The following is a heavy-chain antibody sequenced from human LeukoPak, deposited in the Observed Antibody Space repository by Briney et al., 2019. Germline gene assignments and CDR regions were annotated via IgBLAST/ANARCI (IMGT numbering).Heavy chain of an antibody. CDR3: AKDPNGDYVGAFDF. J-gene: IGHJ3*01. CDR2: IFASGGDT. V-gene: IGHV3-23*01. D-gene: IGHD4-17*01. Sequence: GGSLRLSCAASGLTFSNYAMMWVRRAPGKGLEWVSAIFASGGDTRYAGSVRGRFTISRDNSRNTLFLQMNSLTADDTAVYYCAKDPNGDYVGAFDFWGQGTMVTVSS. CDR1: GLTFSNYA.